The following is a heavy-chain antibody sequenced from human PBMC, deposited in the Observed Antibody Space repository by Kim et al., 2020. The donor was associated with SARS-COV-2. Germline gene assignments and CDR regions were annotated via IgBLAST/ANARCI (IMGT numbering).Heavy chain of an antibody. CDR1: GFTFDDYA. D-gene: IGHD6-13*01. CDR2: ISWNSGSI. Sequence: GGSLRLSCAASGFTFDDYAMHWVRQAPGKGLEWVSGISWNSGSIGYADSVKGRFTISRDNAKNSLYLQMNSLRAEDTALYYCAKDAGYSSSWYPRDYGMDVWGQGTTVTVSS. J-gene: IGHJ6*02. CDR3: AKDAGYSSSWYPRDYGMDV. V-gene: IGHV3-9*01.